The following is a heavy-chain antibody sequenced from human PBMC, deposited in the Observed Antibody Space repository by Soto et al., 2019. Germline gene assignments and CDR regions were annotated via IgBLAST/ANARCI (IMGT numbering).Heavy chain of an antibody. CDR1: GFSFGTYS. Sequence: GGSLRLSCAASGFSFGTYSMNWVRQAPGKGLEWVSSISSSSAYIYYADSVKGRFTISRDNAKNSLYLQMNSLRAEDTAVYYCARVYSSGYYPDGVVDYWGQGTLVTVSS. J-gene: IGHJ4*02. D-gene: IGHD3-22*01. CDR2: ISSSSAYI. V-gene: IGHV3-21*01. CDR3: ARVYSSGYYPDGVVDY.